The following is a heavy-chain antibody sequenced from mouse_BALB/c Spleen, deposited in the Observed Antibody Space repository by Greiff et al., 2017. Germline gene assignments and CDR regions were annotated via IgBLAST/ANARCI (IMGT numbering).Heavy chain of an antibody. V-gene: IGHV3-8*02. J-gene: IGHJ3*01. CDR1: GDSITSGY. CDR3: ARYSTGSSYWFAY. D-gene: IGHD1-1*01. CDR2: ISYSGST. Sequence: DVQLVESGPSLVKPSQTLSLTCSVTGDSITSGYWNWIRKFPGNKLEYMGYISYSGSTYYNPSLKSRISITRDTSKNQYYLQLNSVTTEDTATYYCARYSTGSSYWFAYWGQGTLVTVSA.